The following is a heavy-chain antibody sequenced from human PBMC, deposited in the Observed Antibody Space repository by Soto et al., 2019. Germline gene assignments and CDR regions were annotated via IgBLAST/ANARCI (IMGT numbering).Heavy chain of an antibody. V-gene: IGHV3-30*04. J-gene: IGHJ4*02. Sequence: QVQLVESGGGVVQPGTSLRLSCAASGFTFSSYPFHWVRQAPGKGLEWVSVIGFDGSIKLYADSVKGRFTISRDDSKNTLYLQMNSLRDEDTAVYYCARDLFRGTPDYFDYWGQGTLVTVSS. CDR3: ARDLFRGTPDYFDY. D-gene: IGHD3-10*01. CDR2: IGFDGSIK. CDR1: GFTFSSYP.